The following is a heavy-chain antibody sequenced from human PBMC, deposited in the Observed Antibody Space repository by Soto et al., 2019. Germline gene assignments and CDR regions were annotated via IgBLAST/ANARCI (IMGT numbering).Heavy chain of an antibody. CDR1: GFTFSNAW. J-gene: IGHJ6*02. D-gene: IGHD3-10*01. Sequence: PVGSLRLSCAASGFTFSNAWMSWVRQAPGKGLEWVGRIKSKTDGGTTDYAAPVKGRFTISRDDSKNTLYLQMNSLKTEDTAVYYCTAGPMVRGVIRYYYYGMDVWGQGTTVTVSS. CDR3: TAGPMVRGVIRYYYYGMDV. CDR2: IKSKTDGGTT. V-gene: IGHV3-15*01.